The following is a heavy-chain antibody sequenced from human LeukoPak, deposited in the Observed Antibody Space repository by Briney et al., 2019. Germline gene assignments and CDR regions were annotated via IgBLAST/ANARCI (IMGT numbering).Heavy chain of an antibody. V-gene: IGHV1-8*01. CDR1: GYTFTSYD. J-gene: IGHJ4*02. D-gene: IGHD6-6*01. CDR2: MNPNSGNT. Sequence: ASVKVSCKASGYTFTSYDINWVRQATGQGLEWMGWMNPNSGNTGYAQKFQGRVTMTRNTSISTAYMELSSLRSEDTAVYYCARGSSSSYYFDYWGQGTLVTVSS. CDR3: ARGSSSSYYFDY.